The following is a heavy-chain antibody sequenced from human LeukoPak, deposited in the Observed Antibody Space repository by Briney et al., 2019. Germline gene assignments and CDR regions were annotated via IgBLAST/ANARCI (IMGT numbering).Heavy chain of an antibody. V-gene: IGHV1-2*02. CDR1: GYTFTGYY. CDR2: INPNSGGT. J-gene: IGHJ4*02. Sequence: GASVKVSCKASGYTFTGYYMHWVRQAPGQRLEWMGWINPNSGGTNYAQKFQGRVTMTRDTSISIAYMELSRLRSDDTAVYYCARENSSGWYVDWGQGTLVTVSS. D-gene: IGHD6-19*01. CDR3: ARENSSGWYVD.